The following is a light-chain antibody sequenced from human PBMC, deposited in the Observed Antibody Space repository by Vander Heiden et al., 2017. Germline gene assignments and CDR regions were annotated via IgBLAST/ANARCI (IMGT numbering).Light chain of an antibody. CDR2: DAA. J-gene: IGKJ3*01. CDR3: QQYGSSPFT. Sequence: EIMLTQSPGTLSLSPGGRATLSCRASQSVFRNYLAWYQQKPGQAPRLLIYDAASRATGIPDRFSGSGSGTDFTLAISRLEPEDFAVYYCQQYGSSPFTFGHGTKVDV. V-gene: IGKV3-20*01. CDR1: QSVFRNY.